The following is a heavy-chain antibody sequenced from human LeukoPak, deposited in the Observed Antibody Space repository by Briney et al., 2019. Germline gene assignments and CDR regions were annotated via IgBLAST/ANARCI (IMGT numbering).Heavy chain of an antibody. Sequence: ASVKVSCKASGYTFTSYGITWVRQAPGQGPEWMGWISTYDGHTKFAQKFQARVTMTTDTSTSTAYLELRSLRSDDTAVYFCARNMGYCSTSRCLRSWFDLWGQGTLVTVSS. CDR1: GYTFTSYG. D-gene: IGHD2-2*01. J-gene: IGHJ5*02. CDR3: ARNMGYCSTSRCLRSWFDL. V-gene: IGHV1-18*01. CDR2: ISTYDGHT.